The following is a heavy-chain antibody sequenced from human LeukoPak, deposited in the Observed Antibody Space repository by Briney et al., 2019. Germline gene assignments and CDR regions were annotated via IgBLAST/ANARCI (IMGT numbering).Heavy chain of an antibody. V-gene: IGHV3-53*01. CDR1: GFTVSSNS. J-gene: IGHJ4*02. Sequence: GGSLRLSCTVSGFTVSSNSMSWVRQAPGKGLEWVSFIYCGGNTHYSDPVKGRFTISRDNSKNPLYLQMNSLRAEDTAVYYWARRAGEYSHPYDYWGQGTLVTVSS. CDR2: IYCGGNT. CDR3: ARRAGEYSHPYDY. D-gene: IGHD4-17*01.